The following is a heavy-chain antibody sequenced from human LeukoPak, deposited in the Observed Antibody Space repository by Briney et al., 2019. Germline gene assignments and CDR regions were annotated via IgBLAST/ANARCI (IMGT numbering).Heavy chain of an antibody. CDR1: GFTFSSSY. V-gene: IGHV3-23*01. CDR2: ISGSGGST. J-gene: IGHJ6*02. CDR3: AKVGVPAAYYYYGMDV. D-gene: IGHD2-2*01. Sequence: GGSLRLSCAASGFTFSSSYMSWVRQAPGKGLEWVSAISGSGGSTYYADSVKGRFTISRDNSKNTLYLQMNSLRAEDTAVYYCAKVGVPAAYYYYGMDVWGQGTTVTVSS.